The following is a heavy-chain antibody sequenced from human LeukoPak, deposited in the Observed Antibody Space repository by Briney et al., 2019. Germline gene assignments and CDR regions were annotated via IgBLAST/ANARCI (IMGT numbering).Heavy chain of an antibody. J-gene: IGHJ6*02. CDR2: ISRSDTI. Sequence: GGSLRLSCAASGFTFSTYDMKWVRQAPGKGLEWVSSISRSDTIYYADSVKGRFTISRDNAKNSPYLQMNSLRAEDTAVYYCASGPFHRMDAWGQGTTVTVSS. CDR1: GFTFSTYD. CDR3: ASGPFHRMDA. V-gene: IGHV3-48*03.